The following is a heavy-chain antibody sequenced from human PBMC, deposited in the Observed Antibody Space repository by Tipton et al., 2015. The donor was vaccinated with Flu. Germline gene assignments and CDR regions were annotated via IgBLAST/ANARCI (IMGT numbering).Heavy chain of an antibody. D-gene: IGHD1-1*01. V-gene: IGHV4-4*07. J-gene: IGHJ4*02. CDR1: GGSISSYY. CDR3: ARSKTLRGGGYPFAY. CDR2: IHTSGST. Sequence: LRLSCTVSGGSISSYYWSWIRQPAGKGLEWLGRIHTSGSTNYNPSLKSRVTMSVDTSKNQFSRKLSSVTAAETAVYYCARSKTLRGGGYPFAYWGQGTLFTVPS.